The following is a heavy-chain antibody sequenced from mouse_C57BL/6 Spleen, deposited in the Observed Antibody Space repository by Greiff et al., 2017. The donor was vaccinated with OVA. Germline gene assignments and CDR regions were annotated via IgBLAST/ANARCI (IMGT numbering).Heavy chain of an antibody. V-gene: IGHV5-17*01. CDR3: AWCDSNCFCYAMDY. Sequence: EVKLMESGGGLVKPGGSLKLSCAASGFTFSDYGMHWVRQAPEKGLEWVAYISSGSSTIYYADTVKGRFTITRDNAKNTLFLQMTKLRTEDTAMYYCAWCDSNCFCYAMDYWGQGTSVTVSS. CDR2: ISSGSSTI. J-gene: IGHJ4*01. D-gene: IGHD2-5*01. CDR1: GFTFSDYG.